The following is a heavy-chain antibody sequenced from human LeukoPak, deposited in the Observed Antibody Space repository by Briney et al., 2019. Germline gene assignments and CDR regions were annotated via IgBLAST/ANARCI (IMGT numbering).Heavy chain of an antibody. CDR2: IYYNGNT. CDR3: ARVGWGDVASYPNWLDP. CDR1: GGSISSKTHY. V-gene: IGHV4-39*07. Sequence: KASETLSLTCTVPGGSISSKTHYWGWIRQPPGAGLEWIANIYYNGNTAYNPSLKSRVTISIDTSKNQFSLRLNSVTAADTAIYYCARVGWGDVASYPNWLDPWGQGTLVTVSS. D-gene: IGHD3-10*01. J-gene: IGHJ5*02.